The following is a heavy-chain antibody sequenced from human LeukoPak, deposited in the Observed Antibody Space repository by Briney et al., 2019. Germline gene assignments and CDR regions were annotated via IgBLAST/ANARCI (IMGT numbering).Heavy chain of an antibody. CDR3: ASYYYDSSGYYYYYGMDV. V-gene: IGHV1-8*01. Sequence: ASVKVSCKASGYTFTSYDINWVRQATGQGLEWMGWMNPNSGNTGYAQKFQGRVTMTEDTSTDTAYMELSSLRSEDTAVYYCASYYYDSSGYYYYYGMDVWGQGTTVTVS. J-gene: IGHJ6*02. D-gene: IGHD3-22*01. CDR2: MNPNSGNT. CDR1: GYTFTSYD.